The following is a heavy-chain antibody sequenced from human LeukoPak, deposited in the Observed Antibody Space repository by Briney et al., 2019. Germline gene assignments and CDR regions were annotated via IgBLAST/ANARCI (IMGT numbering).Heavy chain of an antibody. CDR2: IRYDGSNK. D-gene: IGHD3-10*01. Sequence: GGSLRLSCAASGFTFSSYGMHWVRQAPGKGLEWVAVIRYDGSNKYYADSVKGRFTISRDNSKNTLYLQMNSLRAEDTAVDYCARGVPQWFGESPPLGYWGQGTLVTVSS. V-gene: IGHV3-30*02. CDR3: ARGVPQWFGESPPLGY. CDR1: GFTFSSYG. J-gene: IGHJ4*02.